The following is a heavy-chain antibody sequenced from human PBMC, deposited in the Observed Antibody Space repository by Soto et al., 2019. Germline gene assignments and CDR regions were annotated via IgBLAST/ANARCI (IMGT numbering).Heavy chain of an antibody. V-gene: IGHV3-48*02. D-gene: IGHD5-18*01. CDR1: GFTFSSYS. Sequence: GGSLRLSCAASGFTFSSYSMNWVRQAPGKGLEWVSYISSSSSTIYYANSVKGRFTISRDNAKNSLYLQMNSLRDEDTAVYYCARDVAYSYGYDYYYYGMDVWGQGTTVTVSS. CDR3: ARDVAYSYGYDYYYYGMDV. CDR2: ISSSSSTI. J-gene: IGHJ6*02.